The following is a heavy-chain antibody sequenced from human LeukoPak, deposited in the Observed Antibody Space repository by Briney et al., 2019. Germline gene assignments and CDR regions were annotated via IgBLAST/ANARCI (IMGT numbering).Heavy chain of an antibody. CDR2: ISSSSSYI. CDR3: ARDQVGDIVVVPAAD. J-gene: IGHJ4*02. D-gene: IGHD2-2*01. CDR1: GFTFSSYS. Sequence: NPGGSLRLSCAAFGFTFSSYSMNWVRQAPGKGLEWVSSISSSSSYIYYADSVKGRFTISRDNAKNSLYLQMNSLRAEDTAVYYCARDQVGDIVVVPAADWGQGTLVTVSS. V-gene: IGHV3-21*01.